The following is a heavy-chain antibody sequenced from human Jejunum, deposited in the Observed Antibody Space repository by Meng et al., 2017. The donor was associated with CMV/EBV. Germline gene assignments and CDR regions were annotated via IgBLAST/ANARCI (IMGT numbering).Heavy chain of an antibody. CDR3: ARDQFCSTTNCAHKT. CDR2: ILSDTGYI. D-gene: IGHD2-2*01. CDR1: FSFSSYP. Sequence: FSFSSYPMTWVRQAPGKGLEWVASILSDTGYIYSADSVKGRFIISRDNAKKSLYLQMNSLRVEDTAVYYCARDQFCSTTNCAHKTWGQGTLVTVSS. J-gene: IGHJ1*01. V-gene: IGHV3-21*01.